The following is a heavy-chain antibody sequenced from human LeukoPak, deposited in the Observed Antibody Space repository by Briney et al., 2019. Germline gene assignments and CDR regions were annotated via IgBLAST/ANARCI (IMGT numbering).Heavy chain of an antibody. CDR1: GFTFSNYG. V-gene: IGHV3-23*01. Sequence: PGGSLRLSCAASGFTFSNYGMNWVRQAPGKGLEWVSRISGTGGTTFYADSVKGRFTISRDNAKNTLYLEMNSLRAEDTAFYFCVRGDRTGYFFDNWGQGTLVTVPS. CDR2: ISGTGGTT. CDR3: VRGDRTGYFFDN. J-gene: IGHJ4*02. D-gene: IGHD3-9*01.